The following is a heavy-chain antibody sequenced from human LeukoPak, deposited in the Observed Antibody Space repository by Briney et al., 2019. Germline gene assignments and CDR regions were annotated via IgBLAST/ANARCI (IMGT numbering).Heavy chain of an antibody. CDR3: ARGATYLDY. CDR1: GGSISSYY. V-gene: IGHV4-59*01. CDR2: IYNNGIT. D-gene: IGHD5-12*01. Sequence: PSETLSLTCTVSGGSISSYYWTWLRQPPGKGLEWIGYIYNNGITSYNPFLKSRVIISLDMSQNRFSLKLTSVTAADTAEYYCARGATYLDYWGQGTLVTVSP. J-gene: IGHJ4*02.